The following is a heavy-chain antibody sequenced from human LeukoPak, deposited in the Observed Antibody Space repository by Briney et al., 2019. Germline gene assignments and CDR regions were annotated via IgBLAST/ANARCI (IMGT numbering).Heavy chain of an antibody. Sequence: PGGSLRLSCAASGFTFDDYAMSWVRQAPGKGLEWVSGISWNSVGIGYADSVRGRFSISRDNARKSLYLQMNSLRAEDTALYYCAKDRLSGIRGALDYWGQGTLVTVSS. CDR2: ISWNSVGI. D-gene: IGHD3-10*01. V-gene: IGHV3-9*01. J-gene: IGHJ4*02. CDR3: AKDRLSGIRGALDY. CDR1: GFTFDDYA.